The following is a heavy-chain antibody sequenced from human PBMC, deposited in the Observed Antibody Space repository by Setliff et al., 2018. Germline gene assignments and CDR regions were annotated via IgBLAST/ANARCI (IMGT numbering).Heavy chain of an antibody. J-gene: IGHJ3*02. Sequence: SGPTLVNPTATLTLTCTVSGFSLSNARMGVSWIRQPPGKALEWLAHISSNDEKSYSTSLKSRLTISKDTSKSQVVLTMTNMDPVDTATYYCARIDQPQQGIQGQAFDIWGQGTMVTVSS. V-gene: IGHV2-26*01. CDR1: GFSLSNARMG. D-gene: IGHD2-2*01. CDR2: ISSNDEK. CDR3: ARIDQPQQGIQGQAFDI.